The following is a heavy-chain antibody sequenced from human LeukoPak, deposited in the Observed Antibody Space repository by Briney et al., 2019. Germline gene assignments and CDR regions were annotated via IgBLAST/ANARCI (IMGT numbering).Heavy chain of an antibody. CDR3: AREGRVAGSGSYYRALY. CDR2: INPNSGGT. Sequence: ASVKVSCKASGYTFTGYYMHWVRQAPGQGLEWMGWINPNSGGTNYAQKFQGRVTMTRDTSISTAYMELSRLRSDDTAVYYCAREGRVAGSGSYYRALYWGQGTLVTVSS. J-gene: IGHJ4*02. CDR1: GYTFTGYY. V-gene: IGHV1-2*02. D-gene: IGHD3-10*01.